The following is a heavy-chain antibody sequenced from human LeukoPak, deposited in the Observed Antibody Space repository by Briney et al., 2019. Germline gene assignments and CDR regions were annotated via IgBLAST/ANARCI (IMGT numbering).Heavy chain of an antibody. CDR2: IYHSGST. V-gene: IGHV4-38-2*02. Sequence: SETLSLTCTVSGYSISSGYYWGWIRQPPGKGLEWIGSIYHSGSTYYNPSLKGRVTISVDTSKNQFSLKLSSVTAADTAVYYCARDLDYYYYYMDVWGKGTTVTVSS. J-gene: IGHJ6*03. CDR3: ARDLDYYYYYMDV. CDR1: GYSISSGYY.